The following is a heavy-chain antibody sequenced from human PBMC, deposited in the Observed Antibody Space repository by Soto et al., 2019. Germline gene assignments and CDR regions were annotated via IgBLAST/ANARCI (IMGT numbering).Heavy chain of an antibody. D-gene: IGHD3-3*01. CDR1: GGSISSYD. CDR2: IYYSGST. CDR3: ASGTYYDFWSGYSNYYYYYMDV. J-gene: IGHJ6*03. V-gene: IGHV4-59*08. Sequence: PLETLSLTCTVSGGSISSYDWSWIRQPPGKGLEWIGYIYYSGSTNYNPSLKSRVTISVDTSKNQFSLKLSSVTAADTAVYYCASGTYYDFWSGYSNYYYYYMDVWGKGTTVTVSS.